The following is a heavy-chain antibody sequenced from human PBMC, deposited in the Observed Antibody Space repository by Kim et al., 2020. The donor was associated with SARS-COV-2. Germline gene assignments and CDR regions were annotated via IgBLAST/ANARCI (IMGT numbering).Heavy chain of an antibody. V-gene: IGHV3-23*01. D-gene: IGHD6-25*01. CDR3: AKDRVDGAAAGLFDY. J-gene: IGHJ4*02. Sequence: DSVKGRFTISRDNSKNTLYLQMNSLRAEDTAVYYCAKDRVDGAAAGLFDYWGQGTLVTVSS.